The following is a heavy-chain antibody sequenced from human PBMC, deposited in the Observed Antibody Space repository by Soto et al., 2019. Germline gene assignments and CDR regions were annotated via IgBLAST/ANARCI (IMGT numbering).Heavy chain of an antibody. Sequence: EASVKVSCKASGYTFTSYGISWVRQAPGQGLEWMGWISAYNGNTNYAQKLQGRVTMTTDTSTSTAYMELRSLRSDDTAVYYCARDGKYDFWSGYPRYYYYGMDVWGQGTTVTVSS. CDR2: ISAYNGNT. CDR3: ARDGKYDFWSGYPRYYYYGMDV. V-gene: IGHV1-18*01. D-gene: IGHD3-3*01. CDR1: GYTFTSYG. J-gene: IGHJ6*02.